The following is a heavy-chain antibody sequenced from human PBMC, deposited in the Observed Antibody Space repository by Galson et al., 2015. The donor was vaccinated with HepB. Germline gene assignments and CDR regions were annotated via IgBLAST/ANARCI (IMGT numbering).Heavy chain of an antibody. Sequence: SETLSLTCTVSGGSISSHYWSWIRQPPGKGLEWIGYIYYSGSTNYNPSLKSRVTMSVDTSKNQFSLKLSSVTAADTGVYYCARGGYGIGINYFDPRGQGTLVTASS. J-gene: IGHJ5*02. CDR3: ARGGYGIGINYFDP. V-gene: IGHV4-59*08. D-gene: IGHD5-12*01. CDR2: IYYSGST. CDR1: GGSISSHY.